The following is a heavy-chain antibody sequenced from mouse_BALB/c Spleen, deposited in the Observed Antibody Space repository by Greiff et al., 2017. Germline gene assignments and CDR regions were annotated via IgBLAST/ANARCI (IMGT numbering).Heavy chain of an antibody. CDR3: ARHRYDDAMDY. V-gene: IGHV5-12-2*01. D-gene: IGHD2-14*01. CDR1: GFTFSSYT. CDR2: ISNGGGST. J-gene: IGHJ4*01. Sequence: EVKLMESGGGLVQPGGSLKLSCAASGFTFSSYTMSWVSQTPEKRLEWVAYISNGGGSTYYPDTVKGRFTISRDNAKNTLYLQMSSLKSEDTAMYYCARHRYDDAMDYWGQGTSVTVSS.